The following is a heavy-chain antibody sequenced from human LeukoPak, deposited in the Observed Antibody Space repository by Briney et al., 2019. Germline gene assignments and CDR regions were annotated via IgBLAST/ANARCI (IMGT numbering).Heavy chain of an antibody. V-gene: IGHV4-39*07. CDR2: IYYSGST. CDR3: AVDYDSTGYYFSMDV. Sequence: SETLSLTCTVSSGSISSSSYYWGWIRQPPGKGLEWIGSIYYSGSTYYNPSLKSRVTISVDTSKNQFSLKLTSVTAADTAVYYCAVDYDSTGYYFSMDVWGKGTTVTVSS. CDR1: SGSISSSSYY. D-gene: IGHD3-22*01. J-gene: IGHJ6*03.